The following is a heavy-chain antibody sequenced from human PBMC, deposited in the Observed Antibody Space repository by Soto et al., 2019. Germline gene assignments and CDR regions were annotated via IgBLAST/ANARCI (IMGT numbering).Heavy chain of an antibody. Sequence: SETLSLTCAVSGYSISSGYYWGWIRQPPGKGLEWIGSIYHSGSTYYNPSLKSRVTISVDTSKNQFSLKLSSVTAADTAVYYCARAPRKNWFDPWGQGTLVTVSS. CDR1: GYSISSGYY. V-gene: IGHV4-38-2*01. CDR2: IYHSGST. J-gene: IGHJ5*02. CDR3: ARAPRKNWFDP.